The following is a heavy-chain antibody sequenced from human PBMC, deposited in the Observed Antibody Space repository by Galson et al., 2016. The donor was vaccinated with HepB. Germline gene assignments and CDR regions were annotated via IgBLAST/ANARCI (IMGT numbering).Heavy chain of an antibody. CDR1: GFIFRNYG. CDR3: AKGRRITIFGVVQERRFGMDV. D-gene: IGHD3-3*01. Sequence: SLRLSCAASGFIFRNYGMHWVRQAPGKGLEWVAVISYDGSNEYYADSARGRFTISRDDSKNTLYLQMNSLRPEDTAVYYCAKGRRITIFGVVQERRFGMDVWGQGTTVTVSS. CDR2: ISYDGSNE. V-gene: IGHV3-30*18. J-gene: IGHJ6*02.